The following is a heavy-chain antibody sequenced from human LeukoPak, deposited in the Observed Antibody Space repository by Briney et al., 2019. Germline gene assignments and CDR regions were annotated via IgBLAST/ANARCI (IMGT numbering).Heavy chain of an antibody. V-gene: IGHV3-7*01. Sequence: GGSLRLSCAPSGFTFSSYWMSWVRQAPGKGLEWVANIKQDGSEKYYVDSVKGRFTISRDNAKNSLYLQMNSLRAEDTAVYYCARDDSRSTFDYWGQGTLVTVSS. J-gene: IGHJ4*02. CDR2: IKQDGSEK. CDR1: GFTFSSYW. CDR3: ARDDSRSTFDY. D-gene: IGHD6-6*01.